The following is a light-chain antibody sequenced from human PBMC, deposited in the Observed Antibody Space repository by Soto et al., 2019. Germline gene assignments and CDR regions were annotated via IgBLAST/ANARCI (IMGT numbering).Light chain of an antibody. V-gene: IGLV2-14*01. J-gene: IGLJ1*01. CDR2: DVS. CDR3: SSYTTSVTYV. CDR1: SSDVGAYNS. Sequence: QSALTQPASVSESPGQSITISCTGTSSDVGAYNSVSWYQQHPGKAPKLIIYDVSTRPSGISDRFSGSKSGNTASLTISGLQAEDESDYYCSSYTTSVTYVFGTGTKLTVL.